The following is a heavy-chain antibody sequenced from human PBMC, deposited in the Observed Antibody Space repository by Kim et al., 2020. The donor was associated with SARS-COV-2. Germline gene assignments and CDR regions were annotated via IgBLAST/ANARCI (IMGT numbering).Heavy chain of an antibody. CDR2: IDVGSTNT. CDR3: ARDGRSGDYYFDY. J-gene: IGHJ4*02. V-gene: IGHV1-3*01. Sequence: ASVKVSCKASGYTFTSYCMHWVRQAPGQSLEWMGLIDVGSTNTHYSENFQGRVTISRDTSATTVYMELSSLRSEDTAVYYCARDGRSGDYYFDYWGQGTLVTVSS. CDR1: GYTFTSYC. D-gene: IGHD6-25*01.